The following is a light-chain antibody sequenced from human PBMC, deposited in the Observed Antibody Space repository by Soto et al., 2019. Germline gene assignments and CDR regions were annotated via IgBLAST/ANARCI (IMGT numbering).Light chain of an antibody. V-gene: IGLV2-23*02. CDR3: CSYAGSTTSLYV. J-gene: IGLJ1*01. Sequence: QSVLTQPASVYGSPGQSITISCTGTNSDVGSYYLVSWYQQHPGKAPKLMIYEVSKRPSGVSNRFSGSKSGNTASLTISGLQAEDEADYYCCSYAGSTTSLYVFGTGTKVTVL. CDR1: NSDVGSYYL. CDR2: EVS.